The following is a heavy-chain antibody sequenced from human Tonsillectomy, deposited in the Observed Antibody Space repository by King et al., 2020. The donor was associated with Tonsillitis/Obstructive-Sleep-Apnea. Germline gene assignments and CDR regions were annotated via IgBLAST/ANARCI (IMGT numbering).Heavy chain of an antibody. Sequence: VQLVESGGGLVKPGGSLRLSCAASGFTFSDYYMSWIRQAPGKGLEWVSYISNCSSYTNYADSVKGRFTISRDNAKNSLYLQMNSLRADDTAVYYCARRCSGSYHSDYWGQGTLVTVSS. J-gene: IGHJ4*02. V-gene: IGHV3-11*06. CDR3: ARRCSGSYHSDY. D-gene: IGHD1-26*01. CDR2: ISNCSSYT. CDR1: GFTFSDYY.